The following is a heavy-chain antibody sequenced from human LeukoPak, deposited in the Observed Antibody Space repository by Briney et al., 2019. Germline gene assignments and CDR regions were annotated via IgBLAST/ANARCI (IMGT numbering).Heavy chain of an antibody. CDR3: AKDDAWGRYKD. V-gene: IGHV3-23*03. CDR2: IYSGGST. J-gene: IGHJ1*01. D-gene: IGHD3-16*01. Sequence: PGGSLRLSCAASGFSFSTYSMSWVRQAPGKGLEWVSLIYSGGSTYYADSVKGRFTISRDNSKNTVSLQMNSLRGDDTAVYYCAKDDAWGRYKDWGQGTLVTVSS. CDR1: GFSFSTYS.